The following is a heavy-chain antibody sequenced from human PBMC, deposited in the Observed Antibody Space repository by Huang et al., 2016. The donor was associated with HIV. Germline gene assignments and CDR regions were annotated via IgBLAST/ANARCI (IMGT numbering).Heavy chain of an antibody. D-gene: IGHD3-22*01. CDR3: ARDPRILSWLNFFDY. CDR2: MNRDGSST. J-gene: IGHJ4*02. V-gene: IGHV3-74*01. CDR1: GFSISSYW. Sequence: EVQLVESGGGLVQPGGSLRLSCTASGFSISSYWMHWVSQAPGKGLGWGSRMNRDGSSTSYADSVKGRFTISRDNAKNTLYLQMNSLRAEDTAVYYCARDPRILSWLNFFDYWGQGTLVSVSS.